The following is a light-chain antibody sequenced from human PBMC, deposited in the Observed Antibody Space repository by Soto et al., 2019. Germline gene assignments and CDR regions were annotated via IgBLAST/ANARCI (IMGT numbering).Light chain of an antibody. CDR2: GTS. CDR3: QQYGSSPRT. CDR1: QSVSTTD. J-gene: IGKJ2*01. Sequence: EIVLRQFPGTLSLSPGERATLSCRASQSVSTTDLAWYQHKPGQAPRLLIYGTSIRVNGIPDRFSGSGSGTDFTLTISRLEPEDFAVYYCQQYGSSPRTFGQGTNLEIK. V-gene: IGKV3-20*01.